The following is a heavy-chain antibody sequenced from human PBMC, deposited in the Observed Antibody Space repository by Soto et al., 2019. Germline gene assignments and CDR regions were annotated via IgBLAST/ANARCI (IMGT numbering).Heavy chain of an antibody. J-gene: IGHJ6*02. Sequence: ASVKVSCKASGYTFTSYYMHWVRQAPGQGLEWMGIINPSGGSTSYAQKFQGRVTMTRGTSTSTVYMELSNLRSEDTAVYYCARVHYYYGMDVWGQGTTVTVSS. CDR2: INPSGGST. CDR1: GYTFTSYY. CDR3: ARVHYYYGMDV. V-gene: IGHV1-46*01.